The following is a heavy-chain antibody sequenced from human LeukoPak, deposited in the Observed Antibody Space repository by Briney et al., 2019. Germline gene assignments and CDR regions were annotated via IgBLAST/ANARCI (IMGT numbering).Heavy chain of an antibody. CDR3: ARSGYSYGYSRAFDI. CDR1: GFTFSSYA. Sequence: GGSLRLSCAASGFTFSSYAMSWVRQAPGKGLEWVSAISGSGGSTYYADSVKGRFTISRDNSKNTLYLQMNSLRAEDTAVYYCARSGYSYGYSRAFDIWGQGTMVTVSS. V-gene: IGHV3-23*01. CDR2: ISGSGGST. D-gene: IGHD5-18*01. J-gene: IGHJ3*02.